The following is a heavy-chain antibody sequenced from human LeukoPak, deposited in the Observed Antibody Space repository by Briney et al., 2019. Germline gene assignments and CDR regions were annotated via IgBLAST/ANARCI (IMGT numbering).Heavy chain of an antibody. CDR3: ARQTHYGSGTYYFFDY. CDR2: IYYSGST. V-gene: IGHV4-59*08. J-gene: IGHJ4*02. Sequence: SETLSLTCTVSGGSISSYYWSWIRQPPGKGLEWIGYIYYSGSTNYIPSLKSRVTISVDTSKNQFSLKLSSVTAADTAVYYCARQTHYGSGTYYFFDYWGQGTLVTVSS. CDR1: GGSISSYY. D-gene: IGHD3-10*01.